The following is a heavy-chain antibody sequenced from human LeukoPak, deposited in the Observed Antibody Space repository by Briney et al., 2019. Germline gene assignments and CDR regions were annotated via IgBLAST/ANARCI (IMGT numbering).Heavy chain of an antibody. CDR1: RFAFSSYW. J-gene: IGHJ3*02. CDR2: TKLDGGDK. CDR3: ARGSRGAFDI. D-gene: IGHD6-19*01. Sequence: GGSLRLSCAASRFAFSSYWMSWVRQAPGKGLEWVANTKLDGGDKYYVGSVKGRFTISGDNAKNSLYLQMNSLRADDTAVYYCARGSRGAFDIWGQGTMVTVSS. V-gene: IGHV3-7*01.